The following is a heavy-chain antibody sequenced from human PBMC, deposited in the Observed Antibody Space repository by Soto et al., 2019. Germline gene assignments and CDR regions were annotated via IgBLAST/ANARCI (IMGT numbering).Heavy chain of an antibody. CDR1: SGSISSNSYL. D-gene: IGHD3-22*01. V-gene: IGHV4-39*01. Sequence: SETLSLTSSVSSGSISSNSYLWGWIRQPPGKGLEWIGAILYSGDTYYSESLKSRVTMSVDTAKNQFSLKLNSVTAADTAVYYCARQGRNTKIVILRHYATDFWGQGTAVT. CDR2: ILYSGDT. CDR3: ARQGRNTKIVILRHYATDF. J-gene: IGHJ6*02.